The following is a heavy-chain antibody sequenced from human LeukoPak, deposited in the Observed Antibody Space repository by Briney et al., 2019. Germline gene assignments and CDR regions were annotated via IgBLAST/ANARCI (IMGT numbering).Heavy chain of an antibody. J-gene: IGHJ6*03. V-gene: IGHV1-18*01. CDR3: ARNDIVVVPAAMPELRPSSMDV. CDR1: GYTFTIYG. Sequence: VASVKVSFKASGYTFTIYGISWVRQAPGQGLEWMGWISAYNGNTNYAQKLQGRVTMTTDTSKSTAYMELRSLRSDDTAVYYCARNDIVVVPAAMPELRPSSMDVWGKGTTVTVSS. D-gene: IGHD2-2*01. CDR2: ISAYNGNT.